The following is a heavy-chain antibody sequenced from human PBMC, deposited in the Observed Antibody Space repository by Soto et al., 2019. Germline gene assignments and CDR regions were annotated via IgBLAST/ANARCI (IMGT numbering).Heavy chain of an antibody. D-gene: IGHD3-10*01. V-gene: IGHV1-18*04. Sequence: QVQLVQSGAEVKKPGASVKVSCKASGYTFTSYGISWVQQAPGQGLEWMGWISAYNGNTNYAQKLQGRVTMTTDTSTSTAYMELRSLRSDDTAVYYCARGSRPYYYGSGSPPLDYWGQGTLVTVSS. CDR1: GYTFTSYG. CDR3: ARGSRPYYYGSGSPPLDY. CDR2: ISAYNGNT. J-gene: IGHJ4*02.